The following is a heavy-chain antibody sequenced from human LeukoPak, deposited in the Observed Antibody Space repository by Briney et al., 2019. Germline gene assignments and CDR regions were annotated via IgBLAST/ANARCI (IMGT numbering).Heavy chain of an antibody. CDR1: GGPLTYINDY. J-gene: IGHJ4*02. Sequence: PGTLSLTCTVSGGPLTYINDYWGWVRQRPGTGVQWICVIYYNRNTYYYPSLKIRVTLAVDTSKNQLSLKLSPGTAADTAVYYCARFVVGQWLINYWGQGALVTVSS. CDR3: ARFVVGQWLINY. V-gene: IGHV4-39*01. D-gene: IGHD6-19*01. CDR2: IYYNRNT.